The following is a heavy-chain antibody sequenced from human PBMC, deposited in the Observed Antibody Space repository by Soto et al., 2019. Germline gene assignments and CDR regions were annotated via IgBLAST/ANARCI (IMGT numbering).Heavy chain of an antibody. D-gene: IGHD3-10*01. CDR2: IYHSGST. CDR1: SGSISTNSW. J-gene: IGHJ2*01. Sequence: QVQLQESGPGLVEPSGTLSLTCAVSSGSISTNSWWRWVRQPPGKGLEWIGEIYHSGSTNYNPSLKSRVSISVDKSEHKFSLKLNSVTAADTAVYYCAPGGSYYSTAGCLYWYLDLWGRGTLVSVSS. CDR3: APGGSYYSTAGCLYWYLDL. V-gene: IGHV4-4*02.